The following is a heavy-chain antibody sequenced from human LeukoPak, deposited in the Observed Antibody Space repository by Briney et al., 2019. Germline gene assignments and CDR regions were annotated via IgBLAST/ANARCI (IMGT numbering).Heavy chain of an antibody. D-gene: IGHD2-2*01. J-gene: IGHJ4*02. CDR3: ASSIAYIVVVPAAYFDY. CDR2: IKQDGSEK. V-gene: IGHV3-7*01. CDR1: GFTFSSYW. Sequence: GGSLRLSCAASGFTFSSYWMSWVRQAPGKGLEWVANIKQDGSEKYYVDSVKGRFTISRDNAKDSLYLQMNSLRAEDTAVYYCASSIAYIVVVPAAYFDYWGQGTLVTVSS.